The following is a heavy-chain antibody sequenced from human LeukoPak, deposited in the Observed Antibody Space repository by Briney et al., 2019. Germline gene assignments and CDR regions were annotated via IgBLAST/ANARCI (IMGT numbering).Heavy chain of an antibody. J-gene: IGHJ4*02. CDR2: IYAGESDT. Sequence: GGSLEISWKGSGYSFTSYWIGGVRQMPGKGREWMGIIYAGESDTRYSPCWEGQVTISADKCISTAYLQWSSVKATDTAIYYCARLLQRPFDYWGQGTLVTVSS. D-gene: IGHD2-15*01. CDR3: ARLLQRPFDY. V-gene: IGHV5-51*01. CDR1: GYSFTSYW.